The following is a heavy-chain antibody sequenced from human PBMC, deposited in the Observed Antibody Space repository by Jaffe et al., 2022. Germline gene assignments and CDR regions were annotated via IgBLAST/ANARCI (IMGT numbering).Heavy chain of an antibody. J-gene: IGHJ4*02. CDR2: ISSDARVT. CDR1: GFTFTNQW. V-gene: IGHV3-74*03. D-gene: IGHD1-26*01. Sequence: EENLVESGGNLVQPGGSLRLSCAASGFTFTNQWMHWVRQAPGKGLEWVSRISSDARVTEYADSVKGRFTISRDNAKKTVDLQMNSLRVEDTAVYYCAAMGGGCEDWGQGTLVTVSS. CDR3: AAMGGGCED.